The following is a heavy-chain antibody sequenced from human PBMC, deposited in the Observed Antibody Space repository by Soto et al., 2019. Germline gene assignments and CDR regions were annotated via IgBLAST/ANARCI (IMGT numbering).Heavy chain of an antibody. J-gene: IGHJ4*02. CDR3: VKGHGYDFDY. Sequence: GGSLRLSCSASGFTFSTYAMHWVRQAPGKGLEYVSVINSNGGSTYYADSVKGRFTISRDNSKNTLYLQMSSLRAEDTAMYYCVKGHGYDFDYWGQGTLVTVSS. CDR2: INSNGGST. D-gene: IGHD5-12*01. V-gene: IGHV3-64D*06. CDR1: GFTFSTYA.